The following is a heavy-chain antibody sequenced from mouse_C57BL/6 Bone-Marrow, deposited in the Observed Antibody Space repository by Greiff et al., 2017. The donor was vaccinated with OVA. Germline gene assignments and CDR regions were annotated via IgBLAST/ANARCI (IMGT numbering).Heavy chain of an antibody. CDR1: GFNIKDDY. CDR3: TSILFAY. Sequence: VQLQQSGAELVRPGASVKLSCTASGFNIKDDYMHWVKQRPEQGLEWIGWIDPENGDTEYASKFQGKATITADTSYNTAYLQLSSLTSEVTAVYYCTSILFAYWGQGTLVTVSA. CDR2: IDPENGDT. V-gene: IGHV14-4*01. J-gene: IGHJ3*01.